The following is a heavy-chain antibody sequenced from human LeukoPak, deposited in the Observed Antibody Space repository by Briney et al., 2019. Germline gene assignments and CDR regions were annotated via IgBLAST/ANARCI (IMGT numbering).Heavy chain of an antibody. D-gene: IGHD6-19*01. CDR3: AKDYAVAGIFDY. CDR2: ISWNSGSI. Sequence: GGSLRLSCAASGFTFDDYAMHWVRQAPGKGLEWVSGISWNSGSIGYADSVKGRFTISRDNAKNSLYLQMNSLRAEDTALYYCAKDYAVAGIFDYWGQGTLVTVSS. CDR1: GFTFDDYA. V-gene: IGHV3-9*01. J-gene: IGHJ4*02.